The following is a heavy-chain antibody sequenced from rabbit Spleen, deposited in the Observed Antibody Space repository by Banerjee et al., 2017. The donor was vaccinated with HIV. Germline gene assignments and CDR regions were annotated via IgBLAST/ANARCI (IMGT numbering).Heavy chain of an antibody. CDR2: IYTGNSDNT. D-gene: IGHD1-1*01. CDR3: ARDLVAVIGWNFNL. J-gene: IGHJ4*01. Sequence: QSLEESGGGLVKPGASLTLICTASGFTVGSSYWICWVRQAPGKGLEWIACIYTGNSDNTVYASWAKGRFTISKTSSTTVTLQMTSLTAADTAPYFCARDLVAVIGWNFNLWGPGTLVTVS. CDR1: GFTVGSSYW. V-gene: IGHV1S40*01.